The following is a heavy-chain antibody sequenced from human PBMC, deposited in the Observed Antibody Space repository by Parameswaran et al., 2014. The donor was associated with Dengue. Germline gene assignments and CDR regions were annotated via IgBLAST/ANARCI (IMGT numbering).Heavy chain of an antibody. CDR3: ARDRAPYGASSDY. CDR2: ISSSSSYI. J-gene: IGHJ4*02. Sequence: WIRQPPGKGLEWVSSISSSSSYIYYADSVKGRFTISRDNAKNSLYLQMNSLRAEDTAVYYCARDRAPYGASSDYWGQGTLVTVSS. V-gene: IGHV3-21*01. D-gene: IGHD4-17*01.